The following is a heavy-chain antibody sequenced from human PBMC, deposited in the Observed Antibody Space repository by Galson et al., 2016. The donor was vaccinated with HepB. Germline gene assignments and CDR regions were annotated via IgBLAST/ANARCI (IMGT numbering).Heavy chain of an antibody. J-gene: IGHJ6*02. Sequence: SLRLSCAASGFTFGDYAMSWFRQAPGKGLEWVGFIRTKAYGGTTEYAASVKGRFTISRDDSKSIAYLQMNSLKTEDPAVYYCWRDDLWSGYSIYYYYYGMDVWGQGTTVTVSS. CDR2: IRTKAYGGTT. D-gene: IGHD3-3*01. CDR3: WRDDLWSGYSIYYYYYGMDV. CDR1: GFTFGDYA. V-gene: IGHV3-49*03.